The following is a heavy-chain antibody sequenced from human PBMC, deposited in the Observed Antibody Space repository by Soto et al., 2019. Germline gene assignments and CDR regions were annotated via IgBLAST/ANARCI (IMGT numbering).Heavy chain of an antibody. J-gene: IGHJ5*02. CDR3: ARSVDP. CDR2: IFYSGTT. V-gene: IGHV4-4*02. CDR1: GGSISSSNC. Sequence: SETLSLTCAVSGGSISSSNCWSWVRQPPGKGLEWIGDIFYSGTTNYNPSLKSRVTISVDTSKNQFSLKLSSVTAADTAVYYCARSVDPWGQGTLVTVSS.